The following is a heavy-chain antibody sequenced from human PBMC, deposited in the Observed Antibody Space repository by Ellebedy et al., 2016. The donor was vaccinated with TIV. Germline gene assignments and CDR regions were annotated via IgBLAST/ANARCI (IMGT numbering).Heavy chain of an antibody. J-gene: IGHJ4*02. Sequence: GGSLRLXXAASGFTFSSYGMHWVRQAPGKGLEWVAVISYDGSNKYYADSVKGRFTISRDNSKNTLYLQMNSLRAEDTAVYYCAKTDYWGQGTLVTVSS. V-gene: IGHV3-30*18. CDR1: GFTFSSYG. CDR2: ISYDGSNK. CDR3: AKTDY.